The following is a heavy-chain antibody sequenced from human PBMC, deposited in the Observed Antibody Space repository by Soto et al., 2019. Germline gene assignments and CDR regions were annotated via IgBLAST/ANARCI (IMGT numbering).Heavy chain of an antibody. D-gene: IGHD5-18*01. Sequence: SETLSLTCSFSGSITSFYWSWIRQPAGKGLEWIGRIYSSGTANYNPSLRSRVTLSVDTSKNQFSLKLNSVTAADTAVYYCAASPYTYGYVFESWGQGTLVTVSS. J-gene: IGHJ4*02. CDR2: IYSSGTA. CDR1: GSITSFY. V-gene: IGHV4-4*07. CDR3: AASPYTYGYVFES.